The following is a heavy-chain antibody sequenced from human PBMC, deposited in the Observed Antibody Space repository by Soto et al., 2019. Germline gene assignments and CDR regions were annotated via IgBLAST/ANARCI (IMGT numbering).Heavy chain of an antibody. CDR3: AKDEHGEVYYYDSSGYLSTPMWAFDI. V-gene: IGHV3-30*18. J-gene: IGHJ3*02. CDR2: ISYDGSNK. CDR1: GFTFSSYG. Sequence: GGSLRLSCAASGFTFSSYGMHWVRQAPGKGLEWVAVISYDGSNKYYADSVKGRFTISRDNSKNTLYLQMNSLRAEDTAVYYCAKDEHGEVYYYDSSGYLSTPMWAFDIWGQGTMVTVSS. D-gene: IGHD3-22*01.